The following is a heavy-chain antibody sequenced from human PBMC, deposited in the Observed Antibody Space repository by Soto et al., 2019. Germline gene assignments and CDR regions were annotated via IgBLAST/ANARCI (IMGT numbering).Heavy chain of an antibody. J-gene: IGHJ4*02. V-gene: IGHV2-5*02. D-gene: IGHD6-6*01. Sequence: QITLKESGPTLVKPTQTLTLTCTFSGFSLTTSGVDVGWIRQPPGKALAWLALIYWDDDKRYKPSLKSRLTITKGSRIHQVGLTMTNKDPLETATYYCPRRRPYSNSPEYVFDYWGQGTLVTVSS. CDR2: IYWDDDK. CDR1: GFSLTTSGVD. CDR3: PRRRPYSNSPEYVFDY.